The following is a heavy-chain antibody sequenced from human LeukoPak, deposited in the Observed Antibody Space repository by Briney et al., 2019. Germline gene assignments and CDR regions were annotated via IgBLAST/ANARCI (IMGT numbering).Heavy chain of an antibody. CDR3: ARAPRDGYMADY. D-gene: IGHD5-24*01. CDR2: INPNSGGT. V-gene: IGHV1-2*06. J-gene: IGHJ4*02. Sequence: ASVKVSCKASGYTFTGYYMHWVRQAPGQGLEWMGRINPNSGGTNYAQKFQGRVTRTRDTSISTAYMELSRLRSDDTAVYYCARAPRDGYMADYWGQGTLVTVSS. CDR1: GYTFTGYY.